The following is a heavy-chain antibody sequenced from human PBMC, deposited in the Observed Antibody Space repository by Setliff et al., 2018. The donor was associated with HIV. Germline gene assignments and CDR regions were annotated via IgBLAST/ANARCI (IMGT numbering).Heavy chain of an antibody. CDR2: VHYSGAT. D-gene: IGHD1-26*01. CDR3: AKLDDSGSYYENAFDI. Sequence: SETLSLTCSVSGGSVRSSRDYWGWIRQPPGKGLEWIGSVHYSGATNPNPSLRSRLTMLIDTSGDYFSLNLRSVTAADTAVYYCAKLDDSGSYYENAFDIWGQGAMVTVSS. V-gene: IGHV4-39*07. CDR1: GGSVRSSRDY. J-gene: IGHJ3*02.